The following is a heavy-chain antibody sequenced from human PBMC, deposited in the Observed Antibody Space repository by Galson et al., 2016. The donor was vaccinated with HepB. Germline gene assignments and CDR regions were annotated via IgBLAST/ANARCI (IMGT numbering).Heavy chain of an antibody. CDR3: ARGRWSGYFSAMGFDT. V-gene: IGHV1-8*02. J-gene: IGHJ5*02. D-gene: IGHD3-3*01. CDR1: KYTFTSYD. CDR2: MHPGSGNT. Sequence: SVKVSCKAFKYTFTSYDIYWVRQATGQGLEWMGWMHPGSGNTGYAQRFQGRVTMTRNTSISTAYMELSSLTSEDTAVYYCARGRWSGYFSAMGFDTWAQGTLVTVSP.